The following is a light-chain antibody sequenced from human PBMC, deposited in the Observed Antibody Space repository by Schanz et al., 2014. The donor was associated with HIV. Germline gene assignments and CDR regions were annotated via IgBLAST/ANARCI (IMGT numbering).Light chain of an antibody. CDR1: QSVSSSY. J-gene: IGKJ4*01. CDR2: GAS. CDR3: QQYNKWPRVT. Sequence: EIELTQSPGTLSLSPGERATLSCRASQSVSSSYLAWYQQKPGQAPRLLIYGASSRATGIPDRFRGSGSGTDFTLTINSLQSEDFAVYYCQQYNKWPRVTFGGGTKVEIK. V-gene: IGKV3-20*01.